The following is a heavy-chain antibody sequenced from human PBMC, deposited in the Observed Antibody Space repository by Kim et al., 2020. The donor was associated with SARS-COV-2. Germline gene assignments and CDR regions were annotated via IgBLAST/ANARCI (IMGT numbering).Heavy chain of an antibody. CDR2: IKSKTDGGTT. V-gene: IGHV3-15*01. J-gene: IGHJ6*02. CDR3: TTDLDQETYYYDSSGYYYRPEPRGMDV. D-gene: IGHD3-22*01. CDR1: GFTFSNAW. Sequence: GGSLRLSCAASGFTFSNAWMSWVRQAPGKGLEWVGRIKSKTDGGTTDYAAPVKGRFTISRDDSKNTLYLQMNSLKTEDTAVYYCTTDLDQETYYYDSSGYYYRPEPRGMDVWGQGTTVTVSS.